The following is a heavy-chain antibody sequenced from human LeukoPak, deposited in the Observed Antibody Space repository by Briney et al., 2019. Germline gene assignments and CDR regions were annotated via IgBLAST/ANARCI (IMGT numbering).Heavy chain of an antibody. D-gene: IGHD3-22*01. CDR1: GFTFSGSA. CDR2: IRSKPNSYAT. CDR3: TRPFYYDSSRNAFDV. J-gene: IGHJ3*01. Sequence: GGSLKLSCAASGFTFSGSAMHWVRQASGKGLEWVGRIRSKPNSYATAYGESVKGRVTISRDDSKTTTYLTMNSLKTEDTAVYYCTRPFYYDSSRNAFDVWGQGTMVTVSS. V-gene: IGHV3-73*01.